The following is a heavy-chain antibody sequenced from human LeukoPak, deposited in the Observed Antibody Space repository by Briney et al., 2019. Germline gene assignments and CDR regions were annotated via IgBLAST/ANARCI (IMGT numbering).Heavy chain of an antibody. D-gene: IGHD3-3*01. CDR1: GGSLSSYY. CDR2: IYTSGST. V-gene: IGHV4-4*07. CDR3: ARDSNNFWSGYWDY. Sequence: SETLSLTCTVSGGSLSSYYWSWIRQPAGKGLEWIGRIYTSGSTNYNPSLKSRVTMSIDTSKNRFSLKLRSVTAADTAVYYCARDSNNFWSGYWDYWGQGTLVTVSS. J-gene: IGHJ4*02.